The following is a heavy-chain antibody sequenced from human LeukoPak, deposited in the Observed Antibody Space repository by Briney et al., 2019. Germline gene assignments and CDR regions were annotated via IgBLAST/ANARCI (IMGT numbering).Heavy chain of an antibody. CDR1: GFTFTSYT. Sequence: GGSLRLSCAASGFTFTSYTMNWVRQAPGKGLEWVASISHGSTYIYYADSLKGRFTISRENPKNSIYLQMNSLRAEDTAVYYCAGRLSWGQGTLVTVSS. J-gene: IGHJ5*02. CDR3: AGRLS. CDR2: ISHGSTYI. D-gene: IGHD1-26*01. V-gene: IGHV3-21*01.